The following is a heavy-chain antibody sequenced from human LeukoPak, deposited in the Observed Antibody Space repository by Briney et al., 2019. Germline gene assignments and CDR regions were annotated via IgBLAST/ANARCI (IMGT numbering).Heavy chain of an antibody. CDR2: IYYSGST. D-gene: IGHD1-26*01. Sequence: SETLSLTCTVSGGSIRSYYWSWIRQPPGKGLEWIGYIYYSGSTNYNPSLKSRVTISVDTSKNQVSLKLSSVTAADTAVYYCAGGRYSGSYSDCWGQGTLVTVSS. J-gene: IGHJ4*02. CDR3: AGGRYSGSYSDC. V-gene: IGHV4-59*01. CDR1: GGSIRSYY.